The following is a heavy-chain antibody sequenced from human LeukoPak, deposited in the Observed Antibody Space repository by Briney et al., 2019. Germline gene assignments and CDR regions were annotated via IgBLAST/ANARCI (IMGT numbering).Heavy chain of an antibody. D-gene: IGHD5-18*01. Sequence: GESLKISCKGSGYSFTSYWISWVRQMPGKGLEWMGGIDPSDSYTNYSPSFQGHVTISADKSISTAYLQWSSLKASDTAMYYCARIVRGYSYGPPDYYFDYWGQGTLVTVSS. V-gene: IGHV5-10-1*01. CDR3: ARIVRGYSYGPPDYYFDY. CDR2: IDPSDSYT. J-gene: IGHJ4*02. CDR1: GYSFTSYW.